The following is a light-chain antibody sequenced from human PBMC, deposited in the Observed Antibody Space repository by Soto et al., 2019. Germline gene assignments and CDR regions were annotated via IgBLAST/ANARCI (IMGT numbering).Light chain of an antibody. J-gene: IGKJ2*01. Sequence: EIVMTHSPATLSVSPGERATLSCRASQSVRDNLAWYQQKPGQAPRLLIYGASTRATGIPARFSGSGSGTEFTLTINRLQSEDFALYFCQQSNTWPYTFGQGTKLDIQ. CDR2: GAS. V-gene: IGKV3-15*01. CDR1: QSVRDN. CDR3: QQSNTWPYT.